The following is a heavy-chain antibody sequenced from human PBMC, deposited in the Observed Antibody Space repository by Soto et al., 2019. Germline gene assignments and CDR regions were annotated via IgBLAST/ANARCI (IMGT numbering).Heavy chain of an antibody. CDR1: GFTFSSSA. Sequence: QLLESGGGLVQPGGSLRLSCAASGFTFSSSAMSWVRQAPGKGLEWVSFISNSGSTTYYTDSVKGRFTISRDNSKNTLYLQMNSLRAEDTAVYYCAKVSGYPFRWGQGTMVTVSS. V-gene: IGHV3-23*01. CDR3: AKVSGYPFR. D-gene: IGHD5-12*01. CDR2: ISNSGSTT. J-gene: IGHJ3*01.